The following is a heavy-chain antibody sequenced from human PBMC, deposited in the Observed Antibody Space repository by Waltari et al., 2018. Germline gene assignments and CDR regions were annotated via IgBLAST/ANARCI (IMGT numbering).Heavy chain of an antibody. D-gene: IGHD2-21*01. CDR2: ITHSGST. CDR1: GGSFNFYY. CDR3: ARRGYCGIDCYSNYFDF. J-gene: IGHJ4*02. V-gene: IGHV4-34*01. Sequence: QVLLQQWGAGLLKPSETLSLTCAVYGGSFNFYYWSWIRQPPGEGLEWIGEITHSGSTNYNPSLKSRVSISVDTPNNQFSLKRTSVTAADTAAYYCARRGYCGIDCYSNYFDFWGQGTLVTVSS.